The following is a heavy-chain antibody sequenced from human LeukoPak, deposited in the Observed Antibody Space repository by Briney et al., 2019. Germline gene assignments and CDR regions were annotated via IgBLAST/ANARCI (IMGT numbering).Heavy chain of an antibody. D-gene: IGHD2-8*02. CDR3: ARPQCCIDDAFDI. J-gene: IGHJ3*02. CDR1: GYTFTGYY. Sequence: GASVKVSCKASGYTFTGYYMHWVRQAPGQGLEWMGGIIPIFGTANYAQKFQGRVTITADESTSTAYMELSSLRSEDTAVYYCARPQCCIDDAFDIWGQGTMVTVSS. CDR2: IIPIFGTA. V-gene: IGHV1-69*13.